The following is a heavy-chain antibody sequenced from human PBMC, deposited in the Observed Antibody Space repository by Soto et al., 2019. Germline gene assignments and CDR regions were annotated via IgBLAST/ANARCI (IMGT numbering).Heavy chain of an antibody. J-gene: IGHJ6*02. D-gene: IGHD3-16*01. CDR1: GFTFSDYS. Sequence: GGSLRLSCAAAGFTFSDYSMIWVRQAPGKGLEWVSYINSRSSTIYYGDSVKGRFTISRDNAKNSLYLHMNSLRDEDTAVYYCARPHLDRPTYYGMDVWGLGTTVTVSS. CDR3: ARPHLDRPTYYGMDV. V-gene: IGHV3-48*02. CDR2: INSRSSTI.